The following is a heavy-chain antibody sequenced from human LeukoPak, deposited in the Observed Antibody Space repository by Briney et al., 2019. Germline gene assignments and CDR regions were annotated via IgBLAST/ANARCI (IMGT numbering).Heavy chain of an antibody. V-gene: IGHV3-21*01. J-gene: IGHJ5*02. CDR3: ARIHGYGNWFDP. D-gene: IGHD5-12*01. CDR2: ISSSSSYI. Sequence: GGSLRLSCAASGFTFSSYSMNWVRQAPGKGLEWVSSISSSSSYIYYADSVKGRFTISRDNAKNSLYLQMNSLRAEDTAVYYCARIHGYGNWFDPWGQGTLVTVSS. CDR1: GFTFSSYS.